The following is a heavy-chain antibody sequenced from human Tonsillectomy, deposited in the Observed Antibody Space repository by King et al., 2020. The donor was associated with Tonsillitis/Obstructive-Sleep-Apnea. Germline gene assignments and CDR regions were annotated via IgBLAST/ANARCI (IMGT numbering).Heavy chain of an antibody. D-gene: IGHD3-10*01. Sequence: VQLVESGGGLVKSGGSTRLSCAASGFTFKNAWMSWVRQAPGKGLEWVGRIETKGDDGTIDYAAPVKGRFTISRDDSKNTLYLQMNSLKIEDTAVYYCTTNQGLRGGGAFYCWGQGTLVTVSS. CDR1: GFTFKNAW. CDR3: TTNQGLRGGGAFYC. V-gene: IGHV3-15*04. J-gene: IGHJ4*02. CDR2: IETKGDDGTI.